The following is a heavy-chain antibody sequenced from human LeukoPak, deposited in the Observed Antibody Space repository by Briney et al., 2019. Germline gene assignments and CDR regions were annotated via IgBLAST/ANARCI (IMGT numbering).Heavy chain of an antibody. J-gene: IGHJ6*02. CDR1: GYTFTSYG. V-gene: IGHV1-18*01. Sequence: ASVKVSCKASGYTFTSYGISWVRQAPGQGLEWMGWISAYNGNTNYAQKLQGRVTMTTDTSTSTAYMELRSLRSDDTAVYYCARLLPYYDFWSGYYDNRSMDVWGQGTTVTVSS. CDR2: ISAYNGNT. CDR3: ARLLPYYDFWSGYYDNRSMDV. D-gene: IGHD3-3*01.